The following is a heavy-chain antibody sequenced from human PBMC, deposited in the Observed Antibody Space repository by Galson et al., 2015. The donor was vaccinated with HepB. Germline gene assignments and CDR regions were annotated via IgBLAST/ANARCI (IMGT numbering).Heavy chain of an antibody. CDR1: GYTFTSYY. CDR3: ARHLKDSSSTRLPYYYYYGMDV. V-gene: IGHV1-46*01. D-gene: IGHD6-6*01. J-gene: IGHJ6*02. CDR2: INPSGGST. Sequence: SVKVSCKASGYTFTSYYMHWVRQAPGQGLEWMGIINPSGGSTSYAQKFQGRVTMTRDTSTSTVYMELSSLRSEDTAVYYCARHLKDSSSTRLPYYYYYGMDVWGQGTTVTVSS.